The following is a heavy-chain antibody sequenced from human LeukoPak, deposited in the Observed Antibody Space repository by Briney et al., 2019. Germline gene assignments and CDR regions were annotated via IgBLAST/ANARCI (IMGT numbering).Heavy chain of an antibody. CDR1: GYTFSGYY. CDR2: INPNSGGR. Sequence: GASVKVSCKASGYTFSGYYMHWVRQAPGQGLEWMGRINPNSGGRNYVQKFQGRVTMTRDTPISTAYMELSRLRSDDTAVYYCARDYYGSGSYPPFDPWGQGTLVTVSS. CDR3: ARDYYGSGSYPPFDP. J-gene: IGHJ5*02. D-gene: IGHD3-10*01. V-gene: IGHV1-2*02.